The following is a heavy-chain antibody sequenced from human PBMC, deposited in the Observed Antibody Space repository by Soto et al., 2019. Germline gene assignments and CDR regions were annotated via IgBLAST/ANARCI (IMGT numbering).Heavy chain of an antibody. D-gene: IGHD5-18*01. V-gene: IGHV3-53*01. CDR2: IYSGDST. Sequence: GGSLRLSCAASGFTVNNNYMGWVRQAPGKGLEWVSLIYSGDSTYYTDSVKGRFTISRDSSKNTLYLQMSSLKASDTAMYYCARRADTAMATSDYWGQGTLVTVSS. CDR1: GFTVNNNY. J-gene: IGHJ4*02. CDR3: ARRADTAMATSDY.